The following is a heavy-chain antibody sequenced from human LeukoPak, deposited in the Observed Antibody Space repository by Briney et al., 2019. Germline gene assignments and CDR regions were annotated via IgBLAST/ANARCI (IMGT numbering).Heavy chain of an antibody. CDR1: GFTFTNYG. J-gene: IGHJ4*02. CDR3: TMSISD. Sequence: GGSLRLSCAASGFTFTNYGMHWVRQAPGKGLEWVAVISYDGSSKYFADSVKGRFTISRDNAKNLLYLHMNSLRAEDTAIYYCTMSISDWGQGTLVTVSS. CDR2: ISYDGSSK. V-gene: IGHV3-30*03.